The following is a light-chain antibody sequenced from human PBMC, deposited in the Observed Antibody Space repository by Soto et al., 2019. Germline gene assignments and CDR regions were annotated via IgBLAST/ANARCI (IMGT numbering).Light chain of an antibody. CDR3: QQFNSYPLT. J-gene: IGKJ4*01. V-gene: IGKV3-20*01. CDR2: GAS. Sequence: EIVLTQSPVTLSLSPGERATLSCRASQSVSSSYLAWYQQKPGQAPRLLIYGASSRATGIPDRFNGSGAGTEFTLTISNLQPEDFATYYCQQFNSYPLTFGGGTKVDIK. CDR1: QSVSSSY.